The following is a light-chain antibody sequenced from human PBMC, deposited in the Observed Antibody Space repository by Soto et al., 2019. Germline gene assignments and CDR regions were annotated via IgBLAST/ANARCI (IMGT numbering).Light chain of an antibody. CDR1: SSNIGSHYD. Sequence: QSVLTQPPSVSGAPGQRVTISCTGSSSNIGSHYDVNWYQQLPGRAPKLLIFVNRNRPSGVPDRFSASKSGTSASLVITGLQAEDEADYYCQSYDRSLAVFGGGTKVTVL. V-gene: IGLV1-40*01. J-gene: IGLJ2*01. CDR2: VNR. CDR3: QSYDRSLAV.